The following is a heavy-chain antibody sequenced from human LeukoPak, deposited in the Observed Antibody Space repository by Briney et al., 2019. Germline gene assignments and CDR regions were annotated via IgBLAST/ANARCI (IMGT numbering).Heavy chain of an antibody. J-gene: IGHJ4*02. Sequence: PSETLSLTCTVSGGSIRSYYWSWIRQPPGKGLEWIGYIYYIGGTNYNPSLKSRVTISLDTSKNQFSLKLNSVTAAATAVYYCARRYDTSGRLDYWGQGTLVTVSS. CDR1: GGSIRSYY. D-gene: IGHD3-22*01. CDR3: ARRYDTSGRLDY. CDR2: IYYIGGT. V-gene: IGHV4-59*08.